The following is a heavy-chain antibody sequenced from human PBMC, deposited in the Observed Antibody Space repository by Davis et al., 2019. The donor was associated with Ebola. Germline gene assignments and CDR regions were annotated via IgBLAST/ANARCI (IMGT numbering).Heavy chain of an antibody. V-gene: IGHV4-59*12. D-gene: IGHD4-11*01. CDR2: IYYSGST. CDR1: GGSISSYY. J-gene: IGHJ4*02. Sequence: PSETLSLTCSVSGGSISSYYWTWIRQPPGKGLERIGNIYYSGSTNYNPSLESRVTISVDTSKTQFSLRLTSVTTEDTAVYFCSRGADHYKLGNVWGQETLVTVSS. CDR3: SRGADHYKLGNV.